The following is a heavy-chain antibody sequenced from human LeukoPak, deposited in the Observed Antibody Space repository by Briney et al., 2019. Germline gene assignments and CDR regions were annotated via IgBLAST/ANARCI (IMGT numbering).Heavy chain of an antibody. CDR3: ATFRGNRGGFDY. D-gene: IGHD3-16*01. Sequence: SETLSLTCAVYGGSFSGYHWTWIRQPPGKGLEWIGEINHSGVSNYKPSLKSRVIISVDTSKNQFSLKLSSVTAADTAVYYCATFRGNRGGFDYWGQGTLVTVSS. V-gene: IGHV4-34*01. CDR2: INHSGVS. CDR1: GGSFSGYH. J-gene: IGHJ4*02.